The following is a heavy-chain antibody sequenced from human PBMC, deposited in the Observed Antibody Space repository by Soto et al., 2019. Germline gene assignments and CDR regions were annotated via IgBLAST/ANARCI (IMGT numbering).Heavy chain of an antibody. J-gene: IGHJ4*02. CDR2: IAYDGRNK. V-gene: IGHV3-30*04. Sequence: LRLSCAASEFNFSSYAMHRVRKAQGKGLEWVAVIAYDGRNKYYADSVKGRFTISRDNSKNTLYLQMNSLRIEDTAVYYWTRDQDRVLDYWVKGTLVPVSS. CDR3: TRDQDRVLDY. CDR1: EFNFSSYA.